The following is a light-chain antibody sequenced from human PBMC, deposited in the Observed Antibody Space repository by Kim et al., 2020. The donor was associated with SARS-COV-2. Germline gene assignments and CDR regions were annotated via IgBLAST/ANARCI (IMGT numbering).Light chain of an antibody. Sequence: QSVTISCTGTSSDIGAYKYVSWYQQHPGKAPKLMIYEVNRRPSGVPDRFSGSKSGNTACLTVSGLQAEDEADYYCTSYAGSNNLDVFGTGTKVTVL. CDR1: SSDIGAYKY. CDR2: EVN. V-gene: IGLV2-8*01. J-gene: IGLJ1*01. CDR3: TSYAGSNNLDV.